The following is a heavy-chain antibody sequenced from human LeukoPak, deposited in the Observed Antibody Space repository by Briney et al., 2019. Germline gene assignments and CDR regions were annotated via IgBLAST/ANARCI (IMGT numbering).Heavy chain of an antibody. CDR3: ARENSGTPEA. CDR2: ISYDESNK. J-gene: IGHJ4*02. CDR1: GFTFSSYA. D-gene: IGHD1-26*01. Sequence: GRSLRLSCAASGFTFSSYAMHWVRQAPGKGLEWVAVISYDESNKYYADSVKGRFTISRDNSKNTLYLQMNSLRTADTAVYYCARENSGTPEAWGQGTLVTVSS. V-gene: IGHV3-30*03.